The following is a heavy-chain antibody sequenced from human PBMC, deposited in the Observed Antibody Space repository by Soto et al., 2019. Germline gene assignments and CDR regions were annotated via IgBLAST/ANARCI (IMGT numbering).Heavy chain of an antibody. CDR3: ARGGAEYCRTTVCYPSGDFFYYGMDV. V-gene: IGHV1-3*04. D-gene: IGHD2-2*01. J-gene: IGHJ6*02. CDR2: IKTGNGNR. CDR1: GYTFTIYT. Sequence: ASVKVSCKASGYTFTIYTIHWVRQAPGQRLEWMGWIKTGNGNRKYSEKFQGRVTISRDISARIVYVELSTLRSEDTAVYYCARGGAEYCRTTVCYPSGDFFYYGMDVWGQGTTVTVSS.